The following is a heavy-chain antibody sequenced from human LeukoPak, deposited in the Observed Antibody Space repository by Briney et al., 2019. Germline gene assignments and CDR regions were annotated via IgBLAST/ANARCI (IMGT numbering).Heavy chain of an antibody. Sequence: PGGSLRLSCAASGFSFSNYETKWVRQAPGKGLECVSYISSGGRNKYYADSVRGRLTTSRDNAKSSLSLQMDSLRAEDTAVYYCASGGDRWELPIIWGRGTMVIVSS. D-gene: IGHD1-26*01. CDR1: GFSFSNYE. CDR2: ISSGGRNK. J-gene: IGHJ3*02. V-gene: IGHV3-48*03. CDR3: ASGGDRWELPII.